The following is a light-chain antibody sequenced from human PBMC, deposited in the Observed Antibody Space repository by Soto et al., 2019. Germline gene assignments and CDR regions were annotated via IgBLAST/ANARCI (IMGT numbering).Light chain of an antibody. J-gene: IGKJ5*01. Sequence: IQLTQSPSSLSASVGDRVTITCPASQNIAIYLPWYQQKPGDAPKQLIYAASTLRSGVPARFSGSGSGTDFTLTISSLQPEDFATDYCQQANSFPLTFGQGTRLEIK. V-gene: IGKV1-9*01. CDR2: AAS. CDR3: QQANSFPLT. CDR1: QNIAIY.